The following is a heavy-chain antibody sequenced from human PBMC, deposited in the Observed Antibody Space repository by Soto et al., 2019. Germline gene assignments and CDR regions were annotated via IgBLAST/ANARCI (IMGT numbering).Heavy chain of an antibody. Sequence: SVKVSCKASGYTFTSYAMHWVRQAPGQGLEWMGGIIPIFGTANYAQKFQGRVTITADESTSTAYMELSSLRSEDTAVYYCARVYDSSGYYTPGRYGMDVWGQGTTVTVSS. CDR3: ARVYDSSGYYTPGRYGMDV. CDR2: IIPIFGTA. V-gene: IGHV1-69*13. CDR1: GYTFTSYA. D-gene: IGHD3-22*01. J-gene: IGHJ6*02.